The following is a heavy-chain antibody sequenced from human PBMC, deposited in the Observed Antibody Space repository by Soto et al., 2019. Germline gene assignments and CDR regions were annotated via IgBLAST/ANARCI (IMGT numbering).Heavy chain of an antibody. D-gene: IGHD6-6*01. CDR3: ARGRVKFIEYSSSSGAFDI. V-gene: IGHV4-34*01. Sequence: QVQLQQWGAGLLKPSETLSLTCAVYGGSFSGYYWSWIRQPPGKGLEWIGEINHSGSTNYNPSLKSQVTISVDTSKNQFSLKLSSVTAADTAVYYCARGRVKFIEYSSSSGAFDIWGQGTMVTVSS. CDR2: INHSGST. CDR1: GGSFSGYY. J-gene: IGHJ3*02.